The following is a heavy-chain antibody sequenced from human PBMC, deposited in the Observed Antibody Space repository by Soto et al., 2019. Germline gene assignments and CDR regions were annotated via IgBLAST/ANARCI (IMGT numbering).Heavy chain of an antibody. CDR3: AKDQASGQGSCEY. CDR2: ISYDGSNQ. CDR1: GFTFNIYG. V-gene: IGHV3-30*18. Sequence: WGSLRLSCAASGFTFNIYGMHWVRQAPDKGLEWVALISYDGSNQYYADSVKGRFTISRDNSKNTLFLQMNSLRADDTAVYYCAKDQASGQGSCEYWGKGNMVILSS. J-gene: IGHJ4*02.